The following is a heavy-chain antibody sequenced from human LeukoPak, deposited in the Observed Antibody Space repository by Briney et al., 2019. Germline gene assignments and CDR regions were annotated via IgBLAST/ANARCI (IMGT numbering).Heavy chain of an antibody. CDR3: AREGANYQDYFDS. J-gene: IGHJ4*02. CDR1: GFVFRSYW. CDR2: IQSDGSRA. D-gene: IGHD4/OR15-4a*01. V-gene: IGHV3-74*01. Sequence: GGSLRLSCAGSGFVFRSYWMHWVRQTPGKGLVWVSRIQSDGSRADYADFAKGRSTISRDNARDTVDLQMNSLRAEDTAVYYCAREGANYQDYFDSWGQGTLVTVSS.